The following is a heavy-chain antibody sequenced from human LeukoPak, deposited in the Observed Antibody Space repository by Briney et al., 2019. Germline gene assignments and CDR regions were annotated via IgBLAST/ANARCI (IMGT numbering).Heavy chain of an antibody. CDR2: IYTGGIT. D-gene: IGHD2-21*02. CDR3: ARDQVTSGGGLDY. Sequence: GGSLRLSCAASGFSISSHFMTWVRHAPERGLEWVSVIYTGGITHYADSVAGRFTIYRDNSKNTLYLQMNSVRADDTAVYYCARDQVTSGGGLDYWGQGTLVSVSS. CDR1: GFSISSHF. V-gene: IGHV3-53*01. J-gene: IGHJ4*02.